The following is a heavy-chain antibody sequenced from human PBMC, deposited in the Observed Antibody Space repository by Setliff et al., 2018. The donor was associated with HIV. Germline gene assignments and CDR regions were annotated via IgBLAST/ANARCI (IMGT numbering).Heavy chain of an antibody. CDR3: ARVRYCGSPSCRKEFDF. J-gene: IGHJ4*02. D-gene: IGHD2-21*01. CDR1: GGSISSGDYY. Sequence: SETLSLTCTVSGGSISSGDYYWTWIRQPAGKGLQWIGRIHTSGNTNYNPSLKSRVTISVDTSKSQFSLKLSSLTAADTAVYYCARVRYCGSPSCRKEFDFWGQGTLVTVSS. CDR2: IHTSGNT. V-gene: IGHV4-61*02.